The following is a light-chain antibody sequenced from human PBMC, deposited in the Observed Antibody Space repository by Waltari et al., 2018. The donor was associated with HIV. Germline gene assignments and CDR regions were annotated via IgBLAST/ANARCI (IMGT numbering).Light chain of an antibody. CDR1: QSVVSNY. J-gene: IGKJ4*01. V-gene: IGKV3-20*01. Sequence: EVVLTQSPGTLSLFPGERATLSCRASQSVVSNYLAWYQQTPGQAPRLLIYGASSRATDIPDRFSGSGSGTDFTLTISRLEPEDFAVYYCHQYGSSHTFGEGTKVGIK. CDR3: HQYGSSHT. CDR2: GAS.